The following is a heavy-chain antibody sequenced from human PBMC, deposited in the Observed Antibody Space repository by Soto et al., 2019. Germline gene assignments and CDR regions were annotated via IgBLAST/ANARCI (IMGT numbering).Heavy chain of an antibody. CDR3: AKVYSTDITASVRSYGSDI. CDR2: ISGNGRTT. J-gene: IGHJ6*02. Sequence: XVSLSLSIVGCSFVFSSYTMSWVRPTPGKGLAWVAGISGNGRTTDYAAPVKGRFTISRDNSKNKLYLQMNSLRVEDTAVYYCAKVYSTDITASVRSYGSDIWGHGTMVTVPS. D-gene: IGHD1-20*01. CDR1: SFVFSSYT. V-gene: IGHV3-23*01.